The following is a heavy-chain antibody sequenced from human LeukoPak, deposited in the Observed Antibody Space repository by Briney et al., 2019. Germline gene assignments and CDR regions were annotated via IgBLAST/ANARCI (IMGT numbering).Heavy chain of an antibody. J-gene: IGHJ4*02. V-gene: IGHV3-30*02. D-gene: IGHD2-8*02. Sequence: PGGALRLSCVESGFSFSSSAMHWVRQGPGKGGEWVAYIAHHGNNKYYADSVKGRFTISRDTSKGSLYLQMNSLRADDTVVYYCAKDGSWSCTDWGQGTLVRVSS. CDR1: GFSFSSSA. CDR3: AKDGSWSCTD. CDR2: IAHHGNNK.